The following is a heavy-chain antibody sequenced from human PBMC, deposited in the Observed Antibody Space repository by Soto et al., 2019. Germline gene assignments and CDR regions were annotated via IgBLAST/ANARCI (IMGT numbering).Heavy chain of an antibody. J-gene: IGHJ3*01. CDR3: AATPDRPSLKAFNF. V-gene: IGHV3-53*01. D-gene: IGHD1-26*01. Sequence: GGSLRLSCATSGFTVSHYYMTWVRQAPGKGLESVSVIYSGDSTYYADSVKGRFTISRDNSKKMMYLQMNNLRAEDTAVYYCAATPDRPSLKAFNFWAQGTMVTVSS. CDR2: IYSGDST. CDR1: GFTVSHYY.